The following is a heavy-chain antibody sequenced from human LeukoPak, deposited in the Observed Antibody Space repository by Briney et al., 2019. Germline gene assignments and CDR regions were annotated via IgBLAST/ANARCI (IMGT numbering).Heavy chain of an antibody. J-gene: IGHJ4*02. CDR3: ARLYTSGYFTGDY. CDR1: GGSITSYY. D-gene: IGHD6-19*01. V-gene: IGHV4-59*08. CDR2: IYSSGTT. Sequence: SETLSLTCTVSGGSITSYYWSWIRQPPGKGLEWIGYIYSSGTTNYNPSLKGRVTMSVDTSKNQFSLKLGSVTAADTAVYYCARLYTSGYFTGDYWGQGTLVTVSS.